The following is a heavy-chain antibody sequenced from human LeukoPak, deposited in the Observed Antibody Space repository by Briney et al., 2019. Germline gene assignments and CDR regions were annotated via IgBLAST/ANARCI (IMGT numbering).Heavy chain of an antibody. D-gene: IGHD3-9*01. CDR1: GFTFSSYA. V-gene: IGHV3-23*01. J-gene: IGHJ6*02. CDR3: AKDRENRLRYFDWLPRYYYGMDV. Sequence: GGSLRLSCAASGFTFSSYAMSWVSQAPGKGMEWVSAISGSGGSTYYADSVKGRFTISRDNSKNTLYLQMNSLRAEDTAVYYCAKDRENRLRYFDWLPRYYYGMDVWGQGTTVTVSS. CDR2: ISGSGGST.